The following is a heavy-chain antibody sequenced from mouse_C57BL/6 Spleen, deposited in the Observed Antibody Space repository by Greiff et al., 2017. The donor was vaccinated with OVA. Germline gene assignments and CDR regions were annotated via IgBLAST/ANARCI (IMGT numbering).Heavy chain of an antibody. CDR1: GFTFSDYG. V-gene: IGHV5-17*01. CDR3: ERRDTIDYAMDY. J-gene: IGHJ4*01. Sequence: EVKLVESGGGLVKPGGSLKLSCAASGFTFSDYGMHWVRQAPEKGLEWVAYISSGSSTIYYADTVKGRFTISRANAKNTLFLQMTSLRSEDTAMYYCERRDTIDYAMDYWGQGTSVTVSS. CDR2: ISSGSSTI.